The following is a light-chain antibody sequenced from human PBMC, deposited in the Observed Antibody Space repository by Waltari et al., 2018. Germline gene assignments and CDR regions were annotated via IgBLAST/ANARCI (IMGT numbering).Light chain of an antibody. CDR2: KAS. CDR1: QSISSW. Sequence: DIQMTQSPSTLSASVGDRVTITCRASQSISSWLAWYQQKPGKAPKLLIYKASSLESGVPSMFSVSGSGTEFTLTISSLQPDDFATYYCQQYNSYSWTFGQGTKVEIK. V-gene: IGKV1-5*03. J-gene: IGKJ1*01. CDR3: QQYNSYSWT.